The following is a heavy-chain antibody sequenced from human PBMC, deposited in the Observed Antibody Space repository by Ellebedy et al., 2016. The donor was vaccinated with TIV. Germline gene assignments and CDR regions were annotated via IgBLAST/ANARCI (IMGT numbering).Heavy chain of an antibody. Sequence: MPSETLSLTCTVSGGSMSDYYWTWIRQSPDKGLEWIGYCYYRGSTKYNPALQSRVTMSVDTSKNQFSLKLTSVTAADTAVYYCARGQRLAKVGATSYNWFDTWGQGTLVTVSS. D-gene: IGHD1-26*01. CDR2: CYYRGST. J-gene: IGHJ5*02. CDR3: ARGQRLAKVGATSYNWFDT. V-gene: IGHV4-59*01. CDR1: GGSMSDYY.